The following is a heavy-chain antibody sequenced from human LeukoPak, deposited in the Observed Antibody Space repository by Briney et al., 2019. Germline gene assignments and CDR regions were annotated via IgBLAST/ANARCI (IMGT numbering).Heavy chain of an antibody. J-gene: IGHJ4*02. Sequence: GGSLRLSCAASGFTFNRYNMNWVRRAPGKGLEWVSSISSSSSYIYYADSVKGRFTISRDNSKNSLYLQMNSLRTEDTALYYCAKDISITMVRGASFVDYWGQGTLVTVSS. V-gene: IGHV3-21*04. CDR2: ISSSSSYI. CDR3: AKDISITMVRGASFVDY. D-gene: IGHD3-10*01. CDR1: GFTFNRYN.